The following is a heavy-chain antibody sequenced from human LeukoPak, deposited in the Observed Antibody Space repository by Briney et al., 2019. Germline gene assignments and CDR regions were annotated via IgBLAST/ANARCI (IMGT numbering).Heavy chain of an antibody. CDR3: AGTYYYDQNADAFDI. CDR2: IYYSGST. J-gene: IGHJ3*02. Sequence: PSETLSLTCTVSGGSISSYYGSWIRQPPGKGLEWIGYIYYSGSTNYNPSLKSRVTISVDTSKNQFSLKLSSVTAADTAVYYCAGTYYYDQNADAFDIWGQGTMVTVSS. CDR1: GGSISSYY. V-gene: IGHV4-59*08. D-gene: IGHD3-22*01.